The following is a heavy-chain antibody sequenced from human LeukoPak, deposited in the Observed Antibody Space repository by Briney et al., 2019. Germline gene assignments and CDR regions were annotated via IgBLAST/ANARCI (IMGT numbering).Heavy chain of an antibody. Sequence: GGSLRLSCTASGFTFGDYAMSWVRQAPGKGLEWVGFIRSKAYGGTTEYAASVKGRFTISRDDSKSIAYLQMNSLKTEDTAVYYCFTMIVVVPWGQGTLVTVSS. CDR1: GFTFGDYA. CDR2: IRSKAYGGTT. J-gene: IGHJ5*02. D-gene: IGHD3-22*01. CDR3: FTMIVVVP. V-gene: IGHV3-49*04.